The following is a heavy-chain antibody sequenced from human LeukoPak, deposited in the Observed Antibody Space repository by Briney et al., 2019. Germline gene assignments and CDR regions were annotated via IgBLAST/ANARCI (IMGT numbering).Heavy chain of an antibody. V-gene: IGHV1-8*03. CDR1: GYTFTSYD. CDR2: MNPNSGNT. J-gene: IGHJ6*03. CDR3: ARGRGRVVRGVIGSHAYYYYYMDV. D-gene: IGHD3-10*01. Sequence: ASVKVSCKASGYTFTSYDINWVRQATGQGLEWMGWMNPNSGNTGYAQKFQGRVTITRDTSISTAYMELRSLRSEDTAVYYCARGRGRVVRGVIGSHAYYYYYMDVWGKGTTVTVSS.